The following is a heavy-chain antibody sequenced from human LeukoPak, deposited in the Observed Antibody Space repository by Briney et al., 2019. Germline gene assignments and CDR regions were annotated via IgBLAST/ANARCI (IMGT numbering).Heavy chain of an antibody. CDR1: GGSISKDGYC. Sequence: PSQTLSLTCTVSGGSISKDGYCWSWIRQHPGKGLEWIGYICYSGSTSYNPSLKSQLTISLDTSKTQFSLKLTSVTAADTAVYYCARDYCSNTSCYFFDNWGQGTLVTVSS. J-gene: IGHJ4*02. D-gene: IGHD2-2*01. V-gene: IGHV4-31*01. CDR3: ARDYCSNTSCYFFDN. CDR2: ICYSGST.